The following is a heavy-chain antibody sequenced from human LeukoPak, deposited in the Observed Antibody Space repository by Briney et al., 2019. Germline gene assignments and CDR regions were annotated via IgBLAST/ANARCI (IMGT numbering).Heavy chain of an antibody. J-gene: IGHJ2*01. CDR2: INTSGSS. V-gene: IGHV4-4*07. D-gene: IGHD3-9*01. CDR3: ARHVVNDILTGYNYWYFDL. Sequence: SETLSLTCTVSGGSISSYYWSWIRQPAGKGLEWIGRINTSGSSNYNPSLRSRVTMSVDTSKNQFSLNLSSVTAADTAVYYCARHVVNDILTGYNYWYFDLWGRGTLVTVSS. CDR1: GGSISSYY.